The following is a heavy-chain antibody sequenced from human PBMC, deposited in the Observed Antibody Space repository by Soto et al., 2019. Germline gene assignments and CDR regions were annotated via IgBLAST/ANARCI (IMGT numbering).Heavy chain of an antibody. CDR2: TYYRSKWYN. D-gene: IGHD6-13*01. CDR1: GDSVSSNSAA. CDR3: ARSFASAGIAAADPYYYYGMDV. Sequence: SQTLSLTCAISGDSVSSNSAAWNWIRQSPSRGLEWLGRTYYRSKWYNDYAVSVKSRITINPDTSKNQFSLQLNSVTPEDTAVYYCARSFASAGIAAADPYYYYGMDVWGQGTTVTVSS. V-gene: IGHV6-1*01. J-gene: IGHJ6*02.